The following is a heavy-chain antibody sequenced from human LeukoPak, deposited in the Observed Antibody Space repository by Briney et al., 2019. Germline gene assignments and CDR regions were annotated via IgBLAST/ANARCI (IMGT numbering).Heavy chain of an antibody. J-gene: IGHJ4*02. CDR3: LAEGLGGVNDY. CDR1: GFTFDDYT. D-gene: IGHD2-15*01. V-gene: IGHV3-43*01. Sequence: PGGSLRLSCAASGFTFDDYTMHWVRQAPGKGLEWVSLISWDGGSTYYADSVKGRFTISRDNSKNSLYLQMNSLRTEDTALYYCLAEGLGGVNDYWGQGTLVTVSS. CDR2: ISWDGGST.